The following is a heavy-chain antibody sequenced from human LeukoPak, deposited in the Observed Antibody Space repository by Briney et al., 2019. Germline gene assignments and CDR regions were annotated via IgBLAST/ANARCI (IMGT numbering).Heavy chain of an antibody. CDR3: ARGIAAAGNAPYFDY. CDR1: GYTFTSYD. J-gene: IGHJ4*02. Sequence: GSSVKVSCKASGYTFTSYDINWVRQATGQGLEWMGWMNPNSGNTGYAQKFQGRVTITRNTSISTAYMELSSLRSEDTAVYYCARGIAAAGNAPYFDYWGQGTLVTVSS. V-gene: IGHV1-8*03. D-gene: IGHD6-13*01. CDR2: MNPNSGNT.